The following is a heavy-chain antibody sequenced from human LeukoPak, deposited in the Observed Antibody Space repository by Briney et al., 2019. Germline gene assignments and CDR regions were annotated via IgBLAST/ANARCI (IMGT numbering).Heavy chain of an antibody. D-gene: IGHD6-19*01. V-gene: IGHV1-69*13. Sequence: SVKVSCKASGGTFSSYAISWVRQAPGQGLEWMGGIIPIFGTANYAQEFQGRVTITADESTSTAYMELSSLRSEDTAVYYCASHSSGWYRFFDYWGQGTLVTVSS. CDR2: IIPIFGTA. CDR1: GGTFSSYA. CDR3: ASHSSGWYRFFDY. J-gene: IGHJ4*02.